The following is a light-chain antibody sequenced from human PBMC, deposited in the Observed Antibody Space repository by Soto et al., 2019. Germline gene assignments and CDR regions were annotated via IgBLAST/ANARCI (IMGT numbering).Light chain of an antibody. CDR3: SSYTGSITPVV. Sequence: QSALTQPASVSGSPGQSITISCTGTSSDVGGYNFVSWYQHHPGKAPKLMIYGVSNRPSGVSYRFSGSKSGNTASLTISGLQAEDEADYYCSSYTGSITPVVFGGGTKLTVL. J-gene: IGLJ2*01. CDR2: GVS. V-gene: IGLV2-14*01. CDR1: SSDVGGYNF.